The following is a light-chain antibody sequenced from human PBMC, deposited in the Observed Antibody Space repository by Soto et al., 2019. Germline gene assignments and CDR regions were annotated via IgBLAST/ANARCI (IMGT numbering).Light chain of an antibody. CDR3: VKHSTGPLA. CDR1: QGIRND. V-gene: IGKV1-17*01. Sequence: DIQTTQFPSSLSASVGDRVTITCRASQGIRNDLAWYQKKPGKAPKRLIYAASSSQSGVPSRFSGSRSGAEFSLAIGSLQTEDFATLYCVKHSTGPLAFGQGTKVEVK. CDR2: AAS. J-gene: IGKJ1*01.